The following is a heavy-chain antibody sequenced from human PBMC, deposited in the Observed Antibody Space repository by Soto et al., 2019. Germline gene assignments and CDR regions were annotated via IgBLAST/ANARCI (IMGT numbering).Heavy chain of an antibody. V-gene: IGHV6-1*01. D-gene: IGHD6-19*01. CDR1: GDSVSSLSSA. Sequence: PSQTLSLTCAISGDSVSSLSSAWSWIRLSPSRGLEWLGRTYYRSQWFYEYAASVKGRITVNPDTSKNQFSLQLNSVISEDTAVYYCARDPGWGFAFDIWGQGTTVTVSS. J-gene: IGHJ3*02. CDR3: ARDPGWGFAFDI. CDR2: TYYRSQWFY.